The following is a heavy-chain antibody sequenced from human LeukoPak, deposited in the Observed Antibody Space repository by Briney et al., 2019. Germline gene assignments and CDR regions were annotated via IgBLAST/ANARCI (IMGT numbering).Heavy chain of an antibody. Sequence: GGSLRLSCAASGFTFDDYAMHWVRHAPGKGLEWVSLISWDGGSTYYADSVKGRSTISRDNSKNSLYLQMNSLRAEDTALYYCAKDSDFGVVTDLDYWGQGTLVTVSS. CDR2: ISWDGGST. V-gene: IGHV3-43D*03. D-gene: IGHD3-3*01. J-gene: IGHJ4*02. CDR3: AKDSDFGVVTDLDY. CDR1: GFTFDDYA.